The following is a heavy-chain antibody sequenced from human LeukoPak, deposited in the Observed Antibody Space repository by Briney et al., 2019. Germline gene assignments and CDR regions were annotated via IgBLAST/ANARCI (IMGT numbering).Heavy chain of an antibody. J-gene: IGHJ4*02. CDR1: GYTFTAYY. Sequence: ASVKVSCKASGYTFTAYYMHWVRQAPGQGLEWMGWIYPESGGTNYARKFQGRVTMTRDTSISTAYMELSRLRSDDTAVYYCARDDDGSGSYLGDYWGQGTLVTVSS. CDR3: ARDDDGSGSYLGDY. V-gene: IGHV1-2*02. D-gene: IGHD3-10*01. CDR2: IYPESGGT.